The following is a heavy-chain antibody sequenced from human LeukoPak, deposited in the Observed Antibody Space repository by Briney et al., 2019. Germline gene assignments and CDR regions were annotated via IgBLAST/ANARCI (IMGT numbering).Heavy chain of an antibody. Sequence: SETLSLTCTVSGGSISSHFWTWIRQSPGKGLEWIGYIYYRGNTNYNPSLRSRVTISVDTSKNQSSLKLSSVTAADTAVYYCASIGTTVTTFDYWGQGTLVTVSS. D-gene: IGHD4-17*01. J-gene: IGHJ4*02. CDR2: IYYRGNT. CDR3: ASIGTTVTTFDY. V-gene: IGHV4-59*11. CDR1: GGSISSHF.